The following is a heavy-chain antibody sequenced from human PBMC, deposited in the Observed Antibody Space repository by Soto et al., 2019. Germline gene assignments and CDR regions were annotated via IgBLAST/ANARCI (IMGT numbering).Heavy chain of an antibody. J-gene: IGHJ4*02. CDR2: IYTSGST. V-gene: IGHV4-4*07. D-gene: IGHD5-12*01. CDR3: ARGGIQWSYAFDY. Sequence: SETLSLTCSVSGTSVSNYYWSWIRQPAGKGLEHIGRIYTSGSTSYNPSLKSRVTMSMDTSQTQIYLNLTSVTAADTAVYYWARGGIQWSYAFDYWGQGIQVTVSS. CDR1: GTSVSNYY.